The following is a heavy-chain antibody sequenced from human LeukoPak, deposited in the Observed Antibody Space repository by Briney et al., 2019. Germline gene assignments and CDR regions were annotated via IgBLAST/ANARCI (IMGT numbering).Heavy chain of an antibody. CDR3: ATLKAAVTIFDN. CDR2: IKQDGSEK. D-gene: IGHD4-17*01. CDR1: GFIFSSCW. Sequence: PGGSLRLSRAASGFIFSSCWMSWVRQAPGKGLEWVASIKQDGSEKYHADSVKGRFTISRDNAKNSLYLQMNSLRAEDTAVYYCATLKAAVTIFDNWGQGTLVTVSS. J-gene: IGHJ4*02. V-gene: IGHV3-7*01.